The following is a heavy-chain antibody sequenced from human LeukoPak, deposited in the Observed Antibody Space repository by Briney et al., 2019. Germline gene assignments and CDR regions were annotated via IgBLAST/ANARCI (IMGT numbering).Heavy chain of an antibody. CDR1: GFTFSSYA. J-gene: IGHJ5*02. CDR3: ARGGSYGYPNDP. CDR2: IYYSGST. V-gene: IGHV4-31*02. Sequence: LRLSCAASGFTFSSYAMSWVRQAPGKGLEWIGYIYYSGSTHYNPSLKSRVTISMDTSKNQLSLKLSSVTAADTAVYYCARGGSYGYPNDPWGQGTLVTVSS. D-gene: IGHD5-18*01.